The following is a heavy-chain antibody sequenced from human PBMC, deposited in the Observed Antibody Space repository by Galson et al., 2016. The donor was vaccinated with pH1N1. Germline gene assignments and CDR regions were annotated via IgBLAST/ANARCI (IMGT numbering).Heavy chain of an antibody. J-gene: IGHJ4*02. CDR2: ISWNSGSI. V-gene: IGHV3-9*01. Sequence: SLRLSCAASGFTFDDYAMHWVRQAPGKGLEWVSGISWNSGSIGYADSVKGRFTISRDNAKSSLYLQMNSLRAEDTALYYCAKVDGYYLGYFDYWGQGTLVTVSS. CDR3: AKVDGYYLGYFDY. CDR1: GFTFDDYA. D-gene: IGHD1-26*01.